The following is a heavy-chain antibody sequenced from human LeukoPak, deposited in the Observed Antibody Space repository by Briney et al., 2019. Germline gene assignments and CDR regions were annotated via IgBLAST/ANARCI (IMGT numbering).Heavy chain of an antibody. Sequence: PGGSLRLSCAASGFTFSSYSMNWVRQAPGKGLEWVSYISSSSNTIYYADSVKGRFTISRDNAKNSLYLQMNSLRAEDTAVYYCARDSGPGYSSTWYDYWGQGTLVTVSS. CDR3: ARDSGPGYSSTWYDY. CDR1: GFTFSSYS. V-gene: IGHV3-48*04. J-gene: IGHJ4*02. CDR2: ISSSSNTI. D-gene: IGHD6-13*01.